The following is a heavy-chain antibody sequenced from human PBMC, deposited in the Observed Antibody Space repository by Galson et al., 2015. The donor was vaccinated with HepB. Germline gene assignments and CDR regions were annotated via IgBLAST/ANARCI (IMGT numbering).Heavy chain of an antibody. Sequence: SVKASGKASRYSCTSFALHCARQAPLAGLEYMVWVNLGNGKTTYSQKFPCRISITRGTSATTAYMELSSLRSEDTAVYYCARERGGFYYLDYWGQGTLVTVSS. D-gene: IGHD3-22*01. CDR2: VNLGNGKT. CDR1: RYSCTSFA. CDR3: ARERGGFYYLDY. J-gene: IGHJ4*02. V-gene: IGHV1-3*01.